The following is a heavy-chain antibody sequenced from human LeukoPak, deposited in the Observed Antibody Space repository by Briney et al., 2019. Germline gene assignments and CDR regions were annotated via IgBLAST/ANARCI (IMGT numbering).Heavy chain of an antibody. CDR2: IYYSGRT. CDR1: GGSISSSSYY. J-gene: IGHJ5*02. CDR3: SRHPSLSYCSGGSCWFDP. Sequence: PSETLSLTCTVSGGSISSSSYYWGWIRQPPGKGLEWIGSIYYSGRTYYNPSLKSRVTISADTSKNQFSLKLSSVTAADTAGYYCSRHPSLSYCSGGSCWFDPWGQGTLVTVSS. V-gene: IGHV4-39*01. D-gene: IGHD2-15*01.